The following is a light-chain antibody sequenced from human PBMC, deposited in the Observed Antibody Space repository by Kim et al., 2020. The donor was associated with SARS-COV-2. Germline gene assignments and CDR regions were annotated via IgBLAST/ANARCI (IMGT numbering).Light chain of an antibody. CDR2: EDD. J-gene: IGLJ2*01. V-gene: IGLV6-57*03. Sequence: GKTETSSGTRTRGSIDDNYVQWYQQRPGGVPTTVIYEDDQRPSGVSDRFSGSIDNSSNSASLTISGLRTEDEADYYCQSYNRDNVLFGGGTQLTVL. CDR1: RGSIDDNY. CDR3: QSYNRDNVL.